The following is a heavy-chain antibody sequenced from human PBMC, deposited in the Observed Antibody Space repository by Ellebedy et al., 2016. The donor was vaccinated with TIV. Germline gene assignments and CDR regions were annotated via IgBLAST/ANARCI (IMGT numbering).Heavy chain of an antibody. CDR3: ARGGKRGSGSHDY. J-gene: IGHJ4*02. CDR1: GGSFSGYY. V-gene: IGHV4-34*01. CDR2: INHSGST. D-gene: IGHD2-15*01. Sequence: SETLSLTCAVYGGSFSGYYWSWIRQPPGKGLEWIGEINHSGSTNYNPSLKSRVTISVDTSKNQFSLKLSSVTAADTAVYYCARGGKRGSGSHDYWGQGTLVTVSS.